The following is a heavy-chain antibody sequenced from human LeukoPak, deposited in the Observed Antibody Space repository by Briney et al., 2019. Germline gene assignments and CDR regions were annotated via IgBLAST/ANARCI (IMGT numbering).Heavy chain of an antibody. CDR3: ARRGTSSSWAHFDY. J-gene: IGHJ4*02. Sequence: GRSLRLSCAASGFTFSSYWLTWVRQAPGKGLEWVANIKQDGSEKYYVDSVKGRFTISRDNVKNSLYLQMNSLGDEDTAVYYCARRGTSSSWAHFDYWGQGTLVTVSS. CDR2: IKQDGSEK. V-gene: IGHV3-7*05. CDR1: GFTFSSYW. D-gene: IGHD6-13*01.